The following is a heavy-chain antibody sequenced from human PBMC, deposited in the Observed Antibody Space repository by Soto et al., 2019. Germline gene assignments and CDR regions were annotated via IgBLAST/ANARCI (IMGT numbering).Heavy chain of an antibody. J-gene: IGHJ6*02. V-gene: IGHV1-58*02. CDR1: GFTFTSSA. D-gene: IGHD4-17*01. CDR2: IVVGSGNT. CDR3: AAGATTVTINYYYCGMDV. Sequence: QMQLVQSGPEVKKPGTSVKVSCKASGFTFTSSAMQWVRQARGQRLEWIGWIVVGSGNTNYAQKFQERVTITRDMSTSTAYMAMSSLRSEDTAVYYCAAGATTVTINYYYCGMDVWGQGTTVTVSS.